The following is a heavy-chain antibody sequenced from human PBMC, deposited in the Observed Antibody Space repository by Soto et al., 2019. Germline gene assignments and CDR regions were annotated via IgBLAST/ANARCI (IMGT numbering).Heavy chain of an antibody. J-gene: IGHJ3*02. CDR3: ARTRSIAARLAFDI. Sequence: QVQLVQSGAEVKKPGASVMVSCKASGYTFTSYAMHWVRQAPGQRLEWMGWINAGNGNTKYSQKFQGRVTITRDTSASTAYMELSSLRSEDTAVYYCARTRSIAARLAFDIWGQGTMVTVSS. V-gene: IGHV1-3*01. D-gene: IGHD6-6*01. CDR1: GYTFTSYA. CDR2: INAGNGNT.